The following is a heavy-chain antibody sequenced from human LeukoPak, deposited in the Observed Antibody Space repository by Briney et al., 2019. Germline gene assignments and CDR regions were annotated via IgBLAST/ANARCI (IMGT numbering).Heavy chain of an antibody. CDR3: ARDGDRYCSSTSCSEFDY. V-gene: IGHV1-2*02. D-gene: IGHD2-2*01. CDR1: GYTFTGYY. CDR2: INPKSGGT. Sequence: GASVKVSCKASGYTFTGYYMHWVRQAPGQGLEWMGWINPKSGGTNYAQKFQGRVTMTRDTSISTAYMELSRLRSDDTAVYYCARDGDRYCSSTSCSEFDYWGQGTLVTVSS. J-gene: IGHJ4*02.